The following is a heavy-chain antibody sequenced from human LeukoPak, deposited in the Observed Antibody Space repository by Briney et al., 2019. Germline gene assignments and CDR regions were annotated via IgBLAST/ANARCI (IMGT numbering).Heavy chain of an antibody. J-gene: IGHJ2*01. CDR3: AREEHYRRYFAL. V-gene: IGHV3-7*01. Sequence: PGGSLRLSCAASGFTFSRYSLNWVRQAPGKGLEWVANINQDGSDKYFVDSVRGRFTISRDNAKNSLYLQMNSLRAEDTAVYFCAREEHYRRYFALWGRGTLVTVSS. D-gene: IGHD3-16*02. CDR1: GFTFSRYS. CDR2: INQDGSDK.